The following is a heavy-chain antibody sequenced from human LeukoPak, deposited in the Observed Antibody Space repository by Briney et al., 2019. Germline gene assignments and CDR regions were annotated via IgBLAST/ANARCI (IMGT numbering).Heavy chain of an antibody. J-gene: IGHJ4*02. CDR3: AVGITILGVAASFDS. Sequence: SESLSLTCAVYAASYNAYYWSWIRQPPGKWLGWIGDIDHRVTATYNPSLKSRLTISADASNTQFSLKLNSVTDADTAVYYCAVGITILGVAASFDSWGQGTLVIVSS. CDR1: AASYNAYY. CDR2: IDHRVTA. D-gene: IGHD3-3*01. V-gene: IGHV4-34*01.